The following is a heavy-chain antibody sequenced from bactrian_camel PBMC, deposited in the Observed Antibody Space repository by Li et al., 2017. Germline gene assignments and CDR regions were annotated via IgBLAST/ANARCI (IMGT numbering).Heavy chain of an antibody. CDR2: INSGGDAT. V-gene: IGHV3S40*01. Sequence: VQLEESGGGLVQPGGSLRLSCAASGLSFSNNYFNWVRQVPGKGLEWVSRINSGGDATSYADSVKGRFTISRDNGKNTVYLQMNRLKPEDTAVYFCVSSLIFWGQGTQVTVS. D-gene: IGHD1*01. CDR3: VSSLIF. CDR1: GLSFSNNY. J-gene: IGHJ4*01.